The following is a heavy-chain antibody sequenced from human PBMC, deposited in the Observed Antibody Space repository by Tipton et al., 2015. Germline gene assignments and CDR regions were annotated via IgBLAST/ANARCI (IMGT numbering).Heavy chain of an antibody. V-gene: IGHV4-39*07. CDR2: ISYTGST. D-gene: IGHD5-18*01. J-gene: IGHJ4*02. Sequence: TLSLTCTVSGGSISTSTNYWGWIRQPPGKGLEWIGSISYTGSTYYNPSLKSRVTLSVDTSKNQFSLKVSSVTAADTAVYYCARGGYSDHDFDYWGQGTLVTVSS. CDR1: GGSISTSTNY. CDR3: ARGGYSDHDFDY.